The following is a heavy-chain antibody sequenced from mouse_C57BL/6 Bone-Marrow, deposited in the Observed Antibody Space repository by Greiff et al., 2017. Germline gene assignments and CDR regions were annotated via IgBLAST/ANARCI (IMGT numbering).Heavy chain of an antibody. Sequence: QVHVKQSGAELAKPGASVKLSCKASGYTFTSYWMHWVKQRPGQGLEWIGYINPSSGYTKYNQKFKDKATLTAAKSSSTAYMQLSSLTYEDSAVYYCARSGFAYWGQGTLVTVSA. CDR1: GYTFTSYW. CDR3: ARSGFAY. CDR2: INPSSGYT. J-gene: IGHJ3*01. V-gene: IGHV1-7*01.